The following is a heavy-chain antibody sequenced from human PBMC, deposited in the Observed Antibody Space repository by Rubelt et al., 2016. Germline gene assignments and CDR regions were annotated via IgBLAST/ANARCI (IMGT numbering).Heavy chain of an antibody. J-gene: IGHJ3*01. D-gene: IGHD3-10*01. Sequence: GKGLEWIGSIHYSGSTYYNPSLKSRVTISVDTSKNQFSLKVSSVTAADTAVYYCARDGDLGLDALDVWGHGTMVTVSS. CDR2: IHYSGST. V-gene: IGHV4-39*02. CDR3: ARDGDLGLDALDV.